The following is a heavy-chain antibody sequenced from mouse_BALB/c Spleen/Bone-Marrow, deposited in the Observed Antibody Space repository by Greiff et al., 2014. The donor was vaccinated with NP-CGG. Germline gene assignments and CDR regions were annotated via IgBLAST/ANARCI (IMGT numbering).Heavy chain of an antibody. V-gene: IGHV1S81*02. Sequence: VHLVESGAELVKPGASVKLSCRASGYTFTTYWMHWVKQRPGQGLEWIGEINPSNGRTNYNEKFKSKATLTVDKSSSTAYMQLSSLTSEDSAVYYCARDCGYDAGFAWFVYWGQGTLVTVSA. J-gene: IGHJ3*01. CDR1: GYTFTTYW. CDR3: ARDCGYDAGFAWFVY. D-gene: IGHD2-2*01. CDR2: INPSNGRT.